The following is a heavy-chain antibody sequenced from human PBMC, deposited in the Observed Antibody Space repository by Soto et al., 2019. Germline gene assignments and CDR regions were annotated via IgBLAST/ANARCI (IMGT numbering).Heavy chain of an antibody. D-gene: IGHD5-12*01. CDR1: GGSIGSSSYY. V-gene: IGHV4-39*01. CDR2: IYYSGST. CDR3: ARGEGWLHLPLL. J-gene: IGHJ4*02. Sequence: TSETLSLTCTVSGGSIGSSSYYWGWIRQPPGKGLEWIGSIYYSGSTYYNPSLKSRVTISVDTSKNQFSLKLSSVTAADTAVCYCARGEGWLHLPLLWGQGTLVTVSS.